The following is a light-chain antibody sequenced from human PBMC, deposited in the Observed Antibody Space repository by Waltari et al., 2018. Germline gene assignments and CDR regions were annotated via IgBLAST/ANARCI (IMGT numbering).Light chain of an antibody. CDR2: TDN. J-gene: IGLJ2*01. CDR1: SSNIGSNY. V-gene: IGLV1-47*02. CDR3: AAWDDSVSAMV. Sequence: QSVLTQPPSASGTPGQRVAISCSGSSSNIGSNYVYWYQQLPGTAPKLLIYTDNPRPSGVPDRFSDSKSGPSTSLASRGLRSEDEADYYCAAWDDSVSAMVFGGGTKLTVL.